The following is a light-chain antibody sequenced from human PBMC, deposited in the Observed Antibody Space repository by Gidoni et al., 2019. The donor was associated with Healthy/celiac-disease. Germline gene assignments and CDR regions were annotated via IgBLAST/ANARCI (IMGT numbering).Light chain of an antibody. J-gene: IGKJ4*01. CDR1: QSLLHSNGYTY. CDR2: LGS. CDR3: MQAPQTHT. Sequence: DVVMTQSTLSLPVTPGEPASISGRSSQSLLHSNGYTYLNWYPQRPGQSPRRLIYLGSNRASGVPDRFSGSGSGTDFTLKISRVEAEDVGVYYCMQAPQTHTFGGGTKLEIK. V-gene: IGKV2-28*01.